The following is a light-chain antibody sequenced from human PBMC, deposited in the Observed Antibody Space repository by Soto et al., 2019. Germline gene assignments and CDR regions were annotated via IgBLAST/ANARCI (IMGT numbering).Light chain of an antibody. J-gene: IGKJ4*01. Sequence: EIVLTQSPATLSLSPGERATLSCRASQSVSSYLAWYQQKPGQAPRLLIYDASNRATGIPARFSGSGSGTDFTLTIFSLEPEDFAVYYCQQRSNWRLTFGGGTKVDIK. CDR2: DAS. CDR1: QSVSSY. CDR3: QQRSNWRLT. V-gene: IGKV3-11*01.